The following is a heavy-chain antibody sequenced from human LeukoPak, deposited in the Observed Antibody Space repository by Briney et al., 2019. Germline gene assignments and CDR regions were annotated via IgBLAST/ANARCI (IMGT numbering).Heavy chain of an antibody. Sequence: GGPLRLSCAASGFTFSSYAMHWVRQAPGKGLEWVAVISYDGSNKYSADSVKGRFTISRDNSKNTLYLQMNSLRAEDTAVYYCARGDSSGYYIDYWGQGTLVTVSS. CDR2: ISYDGSNK. D-gene: IGHD3-22*01. V-gene: IGHV3-30-3*01. CDR1: GFTFSSYA. J-gene: IGHJ4*02. CDR3: ARGDSSGYYIDY.